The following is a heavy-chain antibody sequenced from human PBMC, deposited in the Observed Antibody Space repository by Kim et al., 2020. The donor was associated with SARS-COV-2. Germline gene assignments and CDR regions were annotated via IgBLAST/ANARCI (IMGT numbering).Heavy chain of an antibody. D-gene: IGHD2-2*02. CDR1: GFTLSSYA. CDR2: VSGNGGYT. J-gene: IGHJ4*02. V-gene: IGHV3-23*01. Sequence: GESLILSCEASGFTLSSYAMSWVRQAPGKGLEWVSAVSGNGGYTYYADSVKGRFTISRDNSKNTLYLQINSLRAEDTAVYYCAKWSYTNAWQKGAAFFDYWGQGTLVTVSS. CDR3: AKWSYTNAWQKGAAFFDY.